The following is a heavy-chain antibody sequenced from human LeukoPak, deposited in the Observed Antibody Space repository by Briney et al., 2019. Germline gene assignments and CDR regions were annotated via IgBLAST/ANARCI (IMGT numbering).Heavy chain of an antibody. CDR1: GFTLSDHY. CDR2: SRNEANAYTT. D-gene: IGHD3-10*01. V-gene: IGHV3-72*01. CDR3: ARVNGVYWYFDL. J-gene: IGHJ2*01. Sequence: GGSLRLSCAASGFTLSDHYIDWVRQAPGKGLEWVGRSRNEANAYTTDYAASVKGRFTISRDDSKNSLYLQMNSLKTEDTAVYYCARVNGVYWYFDLWGRGTLVTVSS.